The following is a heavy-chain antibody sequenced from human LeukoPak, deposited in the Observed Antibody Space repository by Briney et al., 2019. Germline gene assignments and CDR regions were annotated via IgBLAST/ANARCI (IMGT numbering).Heavy chain of an antibody. CDR1: GGSISGSY. J-gene: IGHJ6*02. D-gene: IGHD6-13*01. Sequence: PSETLSLTCTVCGGSISGSYWSWIRLPPGKGLQWIGYIHSSGTINYNPALMSRITVSVDTSRNQFSLKVRSVTAADTAVYYCARLNRLAAVGTVYYHAMDVWGQGTAVTVSS. V-gene: IGHV4-59*08. CDR2: IHSSGTI. CDR3: ARLNRLAAVGTVYYHAMDV.